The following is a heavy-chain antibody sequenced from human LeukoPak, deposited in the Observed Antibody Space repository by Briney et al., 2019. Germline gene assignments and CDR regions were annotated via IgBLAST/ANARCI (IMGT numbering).Heavy chain of an antibody. Sequence: GGSLRLSCAASGFTFSTSWMTWVRQAPGKGLEFVANIKHDGSERYYVDSVQGRFTISRDNAKNSLYLQMNSLRAEDTAVYYCARATYSGSYGGDDAFDIWGQGTMVTVSS. J-gene: IGHJ3*02. CDR2: IKHDGSER. D-gene: IGHD1-26*01. CDR3: ARATYSGSYGGDDAFDI. V-gene: IGHV3-7*01. CDR1: GFTFSTSW.